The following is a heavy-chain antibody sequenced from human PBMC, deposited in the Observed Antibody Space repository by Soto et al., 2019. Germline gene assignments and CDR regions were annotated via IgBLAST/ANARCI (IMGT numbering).Heavy chain of an antibody. V-gene: IGHV3-30-3*01. D-gene: IGHD3-22*01. J-gene: IGHJ6*02. CDR2: ISYDGSNK. Sequence: GGSLRLSCAASGFTFSSYAMHWVRQAPGKGLEWVAVISYDGSNKYYADSVKGRFTISRDNSKNTLYLQMNSLRAEDTAVYYCARDDDSRTGMDVWGQGTTVTVSS. CDR1: GFTFSSYA. CDR3: ARDDDSRTGMDV.